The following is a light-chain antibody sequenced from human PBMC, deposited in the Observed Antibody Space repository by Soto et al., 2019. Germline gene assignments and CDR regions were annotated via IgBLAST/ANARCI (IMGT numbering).Light chain of an antibody. CDR1: SSDVGAYNY. J-gene: IGLJ1*01. CDR3: SSFTTSSTLV. CDR2: DVS. Sequence: QSVLTQPASVSGSPGQSITISCIGTSSDVGAYNYVSWYRHHPGKAPKLMIYDVSNRPSGVSSRFSGSKSGNTASLTISGLQAEDEADYYCSSFTTSSTLVFGTGTQLTVL. V-gene: IGLV2-14*03.